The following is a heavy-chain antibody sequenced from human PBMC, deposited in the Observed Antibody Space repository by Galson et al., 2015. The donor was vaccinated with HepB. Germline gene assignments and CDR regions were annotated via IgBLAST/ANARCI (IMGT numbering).Heavy chain of an antibody. J-gene: IGHJ4*02. CDR2: ISYDGSNK. CDR3: AIRPLTGSALPYYFDY. D-gene: IGHD7-27*01. CDR1: GFTFSSYA. Sequence: SLRLSCAASGFTFSSYAMHWVRQAPGKGLEWVAVISYDGSNKYYADSVKGRFTISRDNAKNSLYLQMNSLRAEDTAVYYCAIRPLTGSALPYYFDYWGQGTLVTVSS. V-gene: IGHV3-30*04.